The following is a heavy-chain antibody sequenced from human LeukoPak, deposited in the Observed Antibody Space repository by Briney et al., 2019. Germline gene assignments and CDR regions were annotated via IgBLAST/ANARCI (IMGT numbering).Heavy chain of an antibody. CDR1: GFTFSGSD. D-gene: IGHD6-19*01. CDR2: IGIKANNYAT. Sequence: GGSLGLSCAASGFTFSGSDMHWVRQASGKGLEWVGRIGIKANNYATAYSAALKGRFTISRDDSKNTAYLQMNSLRTEDTAVYYCTTYTRGHYWGQGILVTVSS. J-gene: IGHJ4*02. V-gene: IGHV3-73*01. CDR3: TTYTRGHY.